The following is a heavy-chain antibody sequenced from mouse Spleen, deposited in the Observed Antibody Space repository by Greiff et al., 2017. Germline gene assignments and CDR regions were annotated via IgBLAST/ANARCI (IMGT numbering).Heavy chain of an antibody. CDR3: ARSKPYGSSSYWYFDV. CDR1: GYAFSSSW. V-gene: IGHV1-82*01. Sequence: QVQLQQSGPELVKPGASVKISCKASGYAFSSSWMNWVKQRPGKGLEWIGRIYPGDGDTNYNGKFKGKATLTAAKSSSTAYMQLSSLTSEDSAVYFCARSKPYGSSSYWYFDVWGAGTTVTVSS. CDR2: IYPGDGDT. D-gene: IGHD1-1*01. J-gene: IGHJ1*01.